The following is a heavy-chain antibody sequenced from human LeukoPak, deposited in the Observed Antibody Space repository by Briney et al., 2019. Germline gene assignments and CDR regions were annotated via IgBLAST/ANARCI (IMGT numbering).Heavy chain of an antibody. D-gene: IGHD2-15*01. CDR1: GFTFNDYT. CDR3: ARGAGGYCGGGSCPLDY. J-gene: IGHJ4*02. V-gene: IGHV3-21*01. CDR2: ISSSSSYI. Sequence: GGSLRLSCAASGFTFNDYTMTWVRQAPGKGLEWVSSISSSSSYIYYADSVKGRFTISRDNAKNSLYLQMNSLRAEDTAVYYCARGAGGYCGGGSCPLDYWGQGTLVTVSS.